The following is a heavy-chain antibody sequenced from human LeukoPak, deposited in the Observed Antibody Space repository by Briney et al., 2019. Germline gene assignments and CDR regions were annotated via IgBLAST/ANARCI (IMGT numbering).Heavy chain of an antibody. V-gene: IGHV3-66*01. CDR2: IYSGGST. CDR3: ARDGDYYDSSGYYIGRAFDI. CDR1: GFTVSSNY. Sequence: GGSLRLSCAASGFTVSSNYMSRVRQAPGKGLEWVSVIYSGGSTYYADSVKGRFTISRDNSKNTLYLQMNSLRAEDTAVYYCARDGDYYDSSGYYIGRAFDIWGQGTMVTVSS. D-gene: IGHD3-22*01. J-gene: IGHJ3*02.